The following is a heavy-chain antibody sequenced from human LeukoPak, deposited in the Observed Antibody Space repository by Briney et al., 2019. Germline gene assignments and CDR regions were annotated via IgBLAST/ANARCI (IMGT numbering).Heavy chain of an antibody. Sequence: SETLSLSFRFSGGFGLNEYWPAFRQAPGKGLEWIGYVHSTDGTNYSPSLNSRITISLDKSKLQFSLRVTSVTAADTAVYYCASGPVVRCHCGYYSPDVWGRGTTVTVSS. V-gene: IGHV4-59*02. CDR3: ASGPVVRCHCGYYSPDV. CDR2: VHSTDGT. D-gene: IGHD4-17*01. CDR1: GGFGLNEY. J-gene: IGHJ6*04.